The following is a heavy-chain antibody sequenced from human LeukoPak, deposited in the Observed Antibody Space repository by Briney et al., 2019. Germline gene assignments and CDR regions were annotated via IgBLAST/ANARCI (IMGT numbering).Heavy chain of an antibody. V-gene: IGHV4-34*01. CDR1: GGSFSGYY. CDR3: AAGNYYDSSGYYTAPDY. J-gene: IGHJ4*02. Sequence: SETLSLTCAVYGGSFSGYYWSWIRQPPGKGLEWIGEINHSGSTNYNPSLKSRVTISVDTSKNQFSLKLSSVTAADTAVYYCAAGNYYDSSGYYTAPDYWGQGTLVTVSS. D-gene: IGHD3-22*01. CDR2: INHSGST.